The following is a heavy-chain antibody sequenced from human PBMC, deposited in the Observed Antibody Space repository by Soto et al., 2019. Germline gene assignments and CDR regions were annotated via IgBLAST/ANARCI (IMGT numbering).Heavy chain of an antibody. V-gene: IGHV3-23*01. Sequence: LRLSCAAPGFAFSNYAMTWVRQAPGKGLECISAITESGDNSIYAGSVRGRFTMSRDNSKNIVYLQMNSLRVGDTARYYCAKGSLQWCSPSGPSYPLDLLGPGVPVTVSS. CDR1: GFAFSNYA. J-gene: IGHJ5*02. CDR2: ITESGDNS. CDR3: AKGSLQWCSPSGPSYPLDL. D-gene: IGHD2-15*01.